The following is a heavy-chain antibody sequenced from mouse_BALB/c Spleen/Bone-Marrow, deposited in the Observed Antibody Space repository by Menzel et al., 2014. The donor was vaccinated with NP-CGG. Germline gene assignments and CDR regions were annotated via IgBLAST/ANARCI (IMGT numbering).Heavy chain of an antibody. V-gene: IGHV3-2*02. CDR1: GYSITSDYA. CDR3: ARWNGNYYFDY. CDR2: ISYSGST. D-gene: IGHD2-1*01. J-gene: IGHJ2*01. Sequence: DVKLQESGPGLVKPSQSLSLTCTVTGYSITSDYAWNWIRQFPGNKLEWMGYISYSGSTSYNPSLKSRISITRDTSKNQFFLQLNSVTTEDTATYYCARWNGNYYFDYWGQGTLSQSPQ.